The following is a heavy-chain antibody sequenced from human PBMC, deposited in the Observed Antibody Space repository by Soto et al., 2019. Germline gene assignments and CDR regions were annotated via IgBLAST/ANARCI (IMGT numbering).Heavy chain of an antibody. CDR3: ARDRDSSGSLSGY. CDR2: ISTYNGNT. CDR1: GYTFSSYG. V-gene: IGHV1-18*01. J-gene: IGHJ4*02. Sequence: ASVKVSCKAPGYTFSSYGITWVRQAPGQGPEWMGWISTYNGNTNYAQKFQGRVTLTTDTFTSTTYMELTSLTSDDTAVYYCARDRDSSGSLSGYWGQGTLVTVSS. D-gene: IGHD3-22*01.